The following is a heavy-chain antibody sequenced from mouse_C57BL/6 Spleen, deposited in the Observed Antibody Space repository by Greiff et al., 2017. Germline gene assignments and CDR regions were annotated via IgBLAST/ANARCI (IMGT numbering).Heavy chain of an antibody. D-gene: IGHD5-5*01. CDR3: ARGDYRNYYAMDY. Sequence: VQLQQPGAELVKPGASVKMSCKASGYTFTSYWITWVKQRPGQGLEWIGDIYPGSGSTNYNEKFKSKATLTVDTSSSTAYMQLSSLTSEDSAVXYCARGDYRNYYAMDYWGQGTSVTVSS. V-gene: IGHV1-55*01. CDR2: IYPGSGST. CDR1: GYTFTSYW. J-gene: IGHJ4*01.